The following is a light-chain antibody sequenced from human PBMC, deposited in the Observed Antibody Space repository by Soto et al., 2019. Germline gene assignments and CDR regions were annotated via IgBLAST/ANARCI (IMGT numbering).Light chain of an antibody. CDR2: EGS. J-gene: IGLJ3*02. CDR1: TSDVGRYNL. CDR3: CSYAGSSTVV. Sequence: LTPPSSVSGSPGQSITISCSVTTSDVGRYNLVSWYQHHPGKAPKLLIYEGSKRPSGVSNRFSGSKSGNTASLTISGLQAEDEADYYCCSYAGSSTVVFGRGTKLTVL. V-gene: IGLV2-23*01.